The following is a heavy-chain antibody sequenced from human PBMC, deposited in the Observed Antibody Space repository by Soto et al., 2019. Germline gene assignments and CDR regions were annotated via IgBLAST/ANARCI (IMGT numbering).Heavy chain of an antibody. V-gene: IGHV4-31*03. CDR1: GGSISSGGYY. Sequence: SETLSLTCTVSGGSISSGGYYWSWIRQHPGKGLEWIGYIYYSGSTYYNPSLKSRVTISVDTSKNQFSLKLSSVTAADTAVYYCARARLVVVPAEPSSFARWVDYYYYSYMDAWGKGTTVPVSS. J-gene: IGHJ6*03. CDR2: IYYSGST. D-gene: IGHD2-2*01. CDR3: ARARLVVVPAEPSSFARWVDYYYYSYMDA.